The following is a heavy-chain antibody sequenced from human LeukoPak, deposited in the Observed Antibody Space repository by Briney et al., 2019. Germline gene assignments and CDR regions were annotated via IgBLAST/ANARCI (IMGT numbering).Heavy chain of an antibody. CDR2: ISKDGSTS. J-gene: IGHJ5*02. CDR1: GFTFSRYW. Sequence: GGSLRLSCAASGFTFSRYWMHWVRQAPGKGLVWVSVISKDGSTSIYADSVRGRLTISRDNAKNTLYLQMNSLRVEDTSVYYCARDYYMGIVDQWGQGTRVTVSS. CDR3: ARDYYMGIVDQ. V-gene: IGHV3-74*01. D-gene: IGHD3-22*01.